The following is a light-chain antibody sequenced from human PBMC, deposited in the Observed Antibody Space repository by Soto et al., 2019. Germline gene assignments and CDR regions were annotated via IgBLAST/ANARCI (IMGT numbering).Light chain of an antibody. CDR1: QSVSSN. CDR2: GAS. V-gene: IGKV3-15*01. J-gene: IGKJ1*01. Sequence: EIVMTQSPATLSVSPGERATLSCRASQSVSSNLAWYQQKPGQAPRLLIYGASTRATGIPARFSGSGSGTEFTLTISNLQSEDFGTYYCQQFYNNPRTFGQGTKVDIK. CDR3: QQFYNNPRT.